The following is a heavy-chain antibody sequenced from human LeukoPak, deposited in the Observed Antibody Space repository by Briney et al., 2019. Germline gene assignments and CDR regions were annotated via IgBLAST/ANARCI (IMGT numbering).Heavy chain of an antibody. CDR3: ARWVPGDSSSWYLGRAFDI. J-gene: IGHJ3*02. CDR1: GYTFTSYG. V-gene: IGHV1-69*06. Sequence: WASVKVSCKASGYTFTSYGISWVRQAPGQGLEWMGGIIPIFGTANYAQKFQGRVTITADKSTSTAYMELSSLRSEDTAVYYCARWVPGDSSSWYLGRAFDIWGQGTMVTVSS. D-gene: IGHD6-13*01. CDR2: IIPIFGTA.